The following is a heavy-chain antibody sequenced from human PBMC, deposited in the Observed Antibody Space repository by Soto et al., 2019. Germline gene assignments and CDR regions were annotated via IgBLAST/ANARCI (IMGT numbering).Heavy chain of an antibody. Sequence: EVQLLESGGGLVQPGGSLRLSCAASGFTFSSYAMSWVRQAPGKGLEWVSAISGSGGSTYYADSVKGRFTISRDNSKNTLYLQMNSLRAEDTAAYYCAKDPDIVVVPAAMPYYFDYWGQETLVTVSS. CDR2: ISGSGGST. CDR3: AKDPDIVVVPAAMPYYFDY. V-gene: IGHV3-23*01. CDR1: GFTFSSYA. D-gene: IGHD2-2*01. J-gene: IGHJ4*02.